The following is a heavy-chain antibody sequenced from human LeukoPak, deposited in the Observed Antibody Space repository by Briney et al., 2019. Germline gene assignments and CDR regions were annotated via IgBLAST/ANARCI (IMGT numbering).Heavy chain of an antibody. Sequence: ASVKVSCKASRYTFTGYYMHWVRQAPGQGLEAMGWINPNIGGTNYAQKFQGRVTMTRDMSISTAYMELSRLRSDDMDVYYGARVFTADCSSTSCYTGYYGMDVWGQGTTVTVSS. CDR1: RYTFTGYY. J-gene: IGHJ6*02. V-gene: IGHV1-2*02. CDR2: INPNIGGT. CDR3: ARVFTADCSSTSCYTGYYGMDV. D-gene: IGHD2-2*02.